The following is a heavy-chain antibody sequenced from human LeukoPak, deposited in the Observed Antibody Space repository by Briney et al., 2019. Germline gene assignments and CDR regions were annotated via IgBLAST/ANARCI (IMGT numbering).Heavy chain of an antibody. CDR3: ARGPIAAAFDY. CDR2: IGTAGDT. CDR1: GFTFSSYD. Sequence: PGGSLRLSCAASGFTFSSYDMHWVRQATGKGLEWVSAIGTAGDTYYPGSVKGRFTISRENAKNSLYLQMNSLRAGDTAVYCCARGPIAAAFDYWGQGTLVTVSS. J-gene: IGHJ4*02. D-gene: IGHD6-13*01. V-gene: IGHV3-13*01.